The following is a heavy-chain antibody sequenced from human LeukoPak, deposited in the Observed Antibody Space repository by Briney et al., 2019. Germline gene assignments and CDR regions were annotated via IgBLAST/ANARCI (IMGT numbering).Heavy chain of an antibody. CDR1: GGSFSGYY. CDR3: ARGNWFDP. J-gene: IGHJ5*02. Sequence: SETLSLTCAVYGGSFSGYYWSWIRQPPGKGLEWIGEINHSGSTNYNPSLKSRVTISVDTSKNQFSLKLSSVTAADTAVYYCARGNWFDPWGQGTLVTVSS. CDR2: INHSGST. V-gene: IGHV4-34*01.